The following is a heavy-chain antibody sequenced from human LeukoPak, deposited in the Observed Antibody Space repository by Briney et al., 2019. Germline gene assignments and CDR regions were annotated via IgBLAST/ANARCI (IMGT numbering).Heavy chain of an antibody. CDR2: FDPEDGET. D-gene: IGHD3-10*01. CDR1: GYTLTELS. V-gene: IGHV1-24*01. Sequence: ASVKVSCKVSGYTLTELSMHWVRQAPGKGLEWMGGFDPEDGETIYAQKFQGRVTMTEDTSTDTAYMELSSLRSEDTAVYYCATGGGFGERFVYWGQGTLVTVSS. J-gene: IGHJ4*02. CDR3: ATGGGFGERFVY.